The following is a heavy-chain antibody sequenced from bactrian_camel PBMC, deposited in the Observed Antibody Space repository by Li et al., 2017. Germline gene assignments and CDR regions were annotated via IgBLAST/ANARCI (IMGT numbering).Heavy chain of an antibody. CDR2: INTDGNP. CDR3: AADPKANCRAGIPGPVGF. V-gene: IGHV3S53*01. CDR1: GFTDSRKF. J-gene: IGHJ6*01. D-gene: IGHD3*01. Sequence: VQLVESGGGSVSAGGSLRLSCAASGFTDSRKFVGWFRQAPGKEHEGVAAINTDGNPSYPDSVKGRFAISRDNAKNTLYLQMNSLKPEDTAMYYCAADPKANCRAGIPGPVGFWGQGTQVTVS.